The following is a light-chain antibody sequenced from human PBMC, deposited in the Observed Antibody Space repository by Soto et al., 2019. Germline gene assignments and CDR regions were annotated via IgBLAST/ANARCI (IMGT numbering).Light chain of an antibody. J-gene: IGKJ5*01. CDR3: QQYSKWPT. V-gene: IGKV3-15*01. Sequence: EIVMTQSPATLSLSPGERATLSSRASQSVSGNLAWYQQKPGQAPRLLIYDTSSRATAIPARFSGSGSGTEFTLTISSLQSEDFAVYYCQQYSKWPTFGQGTRLEIK. CDR2: DTS. CDR1: QSVSGN.